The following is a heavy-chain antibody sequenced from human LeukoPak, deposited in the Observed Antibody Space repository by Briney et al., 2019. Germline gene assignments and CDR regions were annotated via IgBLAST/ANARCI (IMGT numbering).Heavy chain of an antibody. Sequence: GGSLRLSCAASGFTFSSYSMNWVRQAPGKGLEWVSSISSSSTYIYYADSVKGRFTISRDNAKNSLYLQMNSLRAEDTAVYYCARGYDILTANDAFDIWGQGTMVTVSS. CDR2: ISSSSTYI. CDR1: GFTFSSYS. J-gene: IGHJ3*02. D-gene: IGHD3-9*01. V-gene: IGHV3-21*01. CDR3: ARGYDILTANDAFDI.